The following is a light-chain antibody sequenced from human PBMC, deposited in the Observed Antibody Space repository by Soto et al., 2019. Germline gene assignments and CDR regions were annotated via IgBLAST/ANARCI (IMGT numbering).Light chain of an antibody. CDR2: GAS. Sequence: IVLTHSPGTLSFSPGEIATLSFRASQSVSSSYLAWYQQKPVQAPRLLIYGASSRATGIPDRFSGSRSGTDFTLTISSVEPEDFAVYYCQQYDNWWTFGQGTKVDIK. V-gene: IGKV3-20*01. CDR1: QSVSSSY. J-gene: IGKJ1*01. CDR3: QQYDNWWT.